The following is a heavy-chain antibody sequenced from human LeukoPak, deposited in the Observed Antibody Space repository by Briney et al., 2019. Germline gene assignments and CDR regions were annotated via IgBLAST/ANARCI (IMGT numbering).Heavy chain of an antibody. Sequence: PGGSLRLYCAASGFTFSSYEMNWVRQAPGKGLEGVAYISSSGSTIYYADSVKGRSTISRDNAKNSLYLQMNSLRAEDTAVYYCARESVDFDYWGQGTLVTVSS. CDR2: ISSSGSTI. V-gene: IGHV3-48*03. CDR3: ARESVDFDY. CDR1: GFTFSSYE. J-gene: IGHJ4*02.